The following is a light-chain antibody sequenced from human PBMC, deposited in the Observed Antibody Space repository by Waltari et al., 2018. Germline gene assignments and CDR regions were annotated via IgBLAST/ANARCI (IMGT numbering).Light chain of an antibody. V-gene: IGLV3-19*01. CDR1: SLRSYY. CDR3: HSRDASGVAGS. CDR2: DKN. Sequence: SSELTQDPAVSVAMGQPVRIPFHGDSLRSYYASWYQQRPGQAPILVIYDKNNRPSGVPDRFSGSSSHNTGSLTITGAQAEDEASYYCHSRDASGVAGSFGGGTKLTVL. J-gene: IGLJ2*01.